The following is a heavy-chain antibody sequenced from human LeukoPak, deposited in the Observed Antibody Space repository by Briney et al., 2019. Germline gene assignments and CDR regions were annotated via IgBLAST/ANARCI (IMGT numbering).Heavy chain of an antibody. CDR2: INHSGST. CDR1: GGSFSGYY. CDR3: VRAGYSSSPRYYYYYGMDV. Sequence: SETLSLTCAVYGGSFSGYYWSWIRQPPGKGLEWIGEINHSGSTNYNPSLKSRVTISADTSKNQFSLKLSSVTAADTAVYYCVRAGYSSSPRYYYYYGMDVWGQGTTVTVSS. J-gene: IGHJ6*02. V-gene: IGHV4-34*01. D-gene: IGHD6-6*01.